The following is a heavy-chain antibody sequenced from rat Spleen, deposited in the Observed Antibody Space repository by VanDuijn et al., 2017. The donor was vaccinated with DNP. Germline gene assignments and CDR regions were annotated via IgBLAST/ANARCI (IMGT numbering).Heavy chain of an antibody. CDR3: ATRLLQGIDY. CDR2: ITSGTGTT. J-gene: IGHJ2*01. CDR1: GFSLTDYS. D-gene: IGHD1-1*01. V-gene: IGHV5S13*01. Sequence: VQLKESGPGLVQPSQTLSLTCTVSGFSLTDYSVHWVRQPPGKGLEWIASITSGTGTTSYADAVKGRFMISRDDTKNTLSLQMDSLRSEDTATYYCATRLLQGIDYWGQGVMVTVSS.